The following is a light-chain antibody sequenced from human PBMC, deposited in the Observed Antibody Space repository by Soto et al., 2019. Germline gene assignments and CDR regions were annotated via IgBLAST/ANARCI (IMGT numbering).Light chain of an antibody. V-gene: IGKV1-5*03. J-gene: IGKJ4*01. CDR1: QSISSW. CDR2: KTS. CDR3: QQYDSYPLT. Sequence: DIQMTQSPSTLSASVGDRVTITCRVSQSISSWLAWYQKKPGKAPNLLIYKTSSLESGVPSRFSGSGSGTEFTLTVNSLQPDDFATYYCQQYDSYPLTFGGGTKVDIK.